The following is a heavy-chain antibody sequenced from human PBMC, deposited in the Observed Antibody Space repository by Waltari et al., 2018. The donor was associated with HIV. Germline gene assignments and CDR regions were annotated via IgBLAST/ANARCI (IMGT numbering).Heavy chain of an antibody. CDR1: GFDFRRFS. D-gene: IGHD2-15*01. Sequence: LVQSGGGEVQEGGSLVLSCSGSGFDFRRFSFNGVRQPPRRGREWVASLRRDTYEANYLASVRGRFIISRDNAKSSAYLEMTSLRVEDTATYYCVRDDPGYVPIDYWGQGSQVVVS. CDR2: LRRDTYEA. V-gene: IGHV3-21*04. J-gene: IGHJ4*02. CDR3: VRDDPGYVPIDY.